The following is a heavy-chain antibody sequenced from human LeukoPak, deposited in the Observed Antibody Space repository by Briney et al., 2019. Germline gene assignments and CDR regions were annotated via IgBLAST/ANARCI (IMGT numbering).Heavy chain of an antibody. V-gene: IGHV3-30*02. CDR2: IRYDGSNK. CDR3: AKELGITGYYYYYMDV. CDR1: GFTFSSYG. J-gene: IGHJ6*03. Sequence: PGGSLRLSCAASGFTFSSYGMHWVRQAPGKGLEWVAFIRYDGSNKYYADSVKGRFTISRDNSKNTLYLQMNSLRAEDTAVYYCAKELGITGYYYYYMDVWGKGTTVTISS. D-gene: IGHD3-16*01.